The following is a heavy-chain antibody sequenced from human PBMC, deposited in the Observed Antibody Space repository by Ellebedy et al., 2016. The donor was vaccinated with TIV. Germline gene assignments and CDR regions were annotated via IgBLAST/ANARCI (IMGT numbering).Heavy chain of an antibody. CDR2: ISSDGSNK. CDR3: ARGGSSGSSDY. J-gene: IGHJ4*02. Sequence: GGSLRLXCVASGFTFRSHGIYWVRQAPGKGLEWVAVISSDGSNKYYADSVKGRFTISRDNSKNTLYLQMNSLRIDDMAVYYCARGGSSGSSDYWGQGTLVTVSS. D-gene: IGHD3-10*01. CDR1: GFTFRSHG. V-gene: IGHV3-30*03.